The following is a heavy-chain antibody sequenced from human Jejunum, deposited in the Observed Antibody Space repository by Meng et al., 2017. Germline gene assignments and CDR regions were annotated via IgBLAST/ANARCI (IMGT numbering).Heavy chain of an antibody. J-gene: IGHJ4*02. CDR3: ARDLGNGEDY. V-gene: IGHV1-18*01. Sequence: QVQLVQSGAEVKKPGAVLKGSCKASGYTFTRFGISWVRQAPGQGLEWMGWISPYNGDTNYAQKLQGRVTMTTDTSTSTAYMELRSLRSDDTAVYYCARDLGNGEDYWGQGTLVTVSS. D-gene: IGHD3-10*01. CDR1: GYTFTRFG. CDR2: ISPYNGDT.